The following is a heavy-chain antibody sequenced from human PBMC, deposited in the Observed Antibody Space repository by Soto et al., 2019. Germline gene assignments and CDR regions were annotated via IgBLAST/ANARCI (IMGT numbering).Heavy chain of an antibody. J-gene: IGHJ4*02. V-gene: IGHV3-23*01. Sequence: GWSLRLSWAASGFTFNRYGMSWVRQAPGKGLEWVSAISGSGDSTYYADSVKGRFTISRDSSNNTLYLQMNNLRADDTALYFCVKLRLELLYLDSWGLGALVTVSS. CDR1: GFTFNRYG. CDR3: VKLRLELLYLDS. D-gene: IGHD1-7*01. CDR2: ISGSGDST.